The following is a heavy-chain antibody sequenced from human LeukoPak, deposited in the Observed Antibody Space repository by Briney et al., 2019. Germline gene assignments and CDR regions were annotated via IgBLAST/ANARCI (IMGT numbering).Heavy chain of an antibody. CDR1: GFTFSSDV. V-gene: IGHV3-23*01. J-gene: IGHJ6*02. D-gene: IGHD6-19*01. Sequence: GGSLRLSCAASGFTFSSDVITWVRPAPGRGREWGSSIIVGGDSIYYADSVKGRFTTSRDSSKITLDLQMNSLRAEDTGVYYGARAPLKAVAGSSRYYYRMDVWGQGTTFIVSS. CDR2: IIVGGDSI. CDR3: ARAPLKAVAGSSRYYYRMDV.